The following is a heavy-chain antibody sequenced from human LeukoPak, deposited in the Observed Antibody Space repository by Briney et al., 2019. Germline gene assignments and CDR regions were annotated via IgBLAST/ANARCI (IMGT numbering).Heavy chain of an antibody. J-gene: IGHJ4*02. D-gene: IGHD3-22*01. Sequence: GGSLRLSCVASGFTFYNYVMSWVRQAPGRGLEWASSTAGSGISKDYADSVKGRFTISKDKSKNTLYLQMDNLRAEDTGVYFCARLPTFYYDSSGYHYDYWGQGTLVTVSS. CDR2: TAGSGISK. CDR3: ARLPTFYYDSSGYHYDY. CDR1: GFTFYNYV. V-gene: IGHV3-23*01.